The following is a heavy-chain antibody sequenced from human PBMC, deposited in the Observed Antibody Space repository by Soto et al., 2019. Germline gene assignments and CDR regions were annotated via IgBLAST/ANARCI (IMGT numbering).Heavy chain of an antibody. CDR1: GASISSGRSY. D-gene: IGHD5-12*01. Sequence: SETLSLTCTVSGASISSGRSYWSWIRQHPGRGLEWIGYMFYSGSTYYHPSLKSRVNISADTSKNQFSLRLTSATPADTAVYYCARDNGYGHFDSWGQGTLVTVSS. V-gene: IGHV4-31*03. CDR3: ARDNGYGHFDS. CDR2: MFYSGST. J-gene: IGHJ4*02.